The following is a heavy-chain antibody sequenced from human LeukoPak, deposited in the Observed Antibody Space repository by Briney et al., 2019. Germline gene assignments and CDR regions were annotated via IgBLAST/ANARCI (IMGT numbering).Heavy chain of an antibody. J-gene: IGHJ4*02. CDR2: IYPGDSDT. D-gene: IGHD3-22*01. CDR1: GCSFTSYW. V-gene: IGHV5-51*01. Sequence: GESLQISYKGSGCSFTSYWIGWVRQMPGKGREWMGIIYPGDSDTRYSPSFQGQVTISADKSISTAYPQWSSLKASDTAMYYCARRGDSSGYLYYFDYWGQGTLVTVSS. CDR3: ARRGDSSGYLYYFDY.